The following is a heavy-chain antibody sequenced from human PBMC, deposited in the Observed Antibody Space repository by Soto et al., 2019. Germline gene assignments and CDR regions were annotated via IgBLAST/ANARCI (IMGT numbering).Heavy chain of an antibody. J-gene: IGHJ6*02. Sequence: LRLSCAASGFTFSSYAMHWVRQAPGKGLEWVAVISYDGSNKYYADSVKGRFTISRDNSKNTLYLQMNSLRAEDTAVYYCARDRDYQAYYYYGMDVWGQGTTVTVSS. CDR3: ARDRDYQAYYYYGMDV. V-gene: IGHV3-30-3*01. CDR1: GFTFSSYA. D-gene: IGHD3-16*01. CDR2: ISYDGSNK.